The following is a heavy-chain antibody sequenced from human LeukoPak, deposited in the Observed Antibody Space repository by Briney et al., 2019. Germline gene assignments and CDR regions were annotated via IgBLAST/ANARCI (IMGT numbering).Heavy chain of an antibody. CDR1: GGTFSSYA. V-gene: IGHV1-69*01. D-gene: IGHD3-10*01. CDR3: ARAFRDPGYFDL. Sequence: ASVKVSCKASGGTFSSYAISWVRQAPGQGLEWMGGIIPIVGTANYAQKFQGRVTITADESTSTAYMELSSLRSEDTAVYYCARAFRDPGYFDLWGRGTLVTVSS. CDR2: IIPIVGTA. J-gene: IGHJ2*01.